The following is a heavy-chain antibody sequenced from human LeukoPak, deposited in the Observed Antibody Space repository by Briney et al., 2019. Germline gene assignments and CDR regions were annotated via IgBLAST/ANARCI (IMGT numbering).Heavy chain of an antibody. Sequence: SETLSLTCAVYGGSFSGYYWSWIRQPPGKGLEWIGEINHSGGTNYNPSLKSRVTISVDTSKNQFSLKLSSVTAADTAVYYCATDSWSRDAFDIWGQGTMVTVSS. CDR1: GGSFSGYY. V-gene: IGHV4-34*01. D-gene: IGHD3-22*01. J-gene: IGHJ3*02. CDR2: INHSGGT. CDR3: ATDSWSRDAFDI.